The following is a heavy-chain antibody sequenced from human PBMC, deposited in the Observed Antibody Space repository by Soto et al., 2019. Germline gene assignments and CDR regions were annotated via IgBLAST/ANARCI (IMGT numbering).Heavy chain of an antibody. J-gene: IGHJ4*02. D-gene: IGHD3-22*01. V-gene: IGHV3-53*01. CDR3: ARIPYDNSGTIFDY. Sequence: PGGSLRLSCAVSGFSVSSKHMSWVRQPAGKGPEWVSVIYAGSITFYADSVKGRFTISRDDSKNSLYLQMNSLRAEDTAVYYCARIPYDNSGTIFDYWGQGTQVTVSS. CDR1: GFSVSSKH. CDR2: IYAGSIT.